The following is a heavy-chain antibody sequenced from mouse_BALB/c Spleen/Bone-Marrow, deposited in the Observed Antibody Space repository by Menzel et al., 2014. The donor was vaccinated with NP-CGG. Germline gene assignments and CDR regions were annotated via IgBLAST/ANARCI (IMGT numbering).Heavy chain of an antibody. J-gene: IGHJ4*01. Sequence: VKVVESGAELARPGASLKVSCKASGYTFTSYRMHWVKQRPGRGLEWIGYINPSSGYTNYNQKFKDKATLTGDKSSSKAFQQMRSLASEDSAGYYCGRGGSEWAMDYWGQGTSVTVSS. CDR2: INPSSGYT. CDR3: GRGGSEWAMDY. CDR1: GYTFTSYR. V-gene: IGHV1-4*01.